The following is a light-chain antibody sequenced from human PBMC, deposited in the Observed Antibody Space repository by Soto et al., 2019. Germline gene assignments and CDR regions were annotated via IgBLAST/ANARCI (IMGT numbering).Light chain of an antibody. Sequence: DIQMTQSPSSLSASLGDRVTITCRASQCIGVYLAWFQQKPGKVPKLLIYAASALQSGVPSRFSSSGSGTNFTLTISSLQPEDFATYYCHKYNSDPLTFGGGTKVEIK. CDR3: HKYNSDPLT. V-gene: IGKV1-27*01. CDR2: AAS. J-gene: IGKJ4*01. CDR1: QCIGVY.